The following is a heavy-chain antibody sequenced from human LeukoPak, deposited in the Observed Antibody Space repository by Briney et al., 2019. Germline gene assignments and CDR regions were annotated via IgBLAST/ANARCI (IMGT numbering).Heavy chain of an antibody. CDR3: AKSALVIKSPGDY. J-gene: IGHJ4*02. Sequence: GGSLRLSCAASGFTFSSYAMNWVRQAPGKGLEWVAGISSGDRTFHAESVKGRFTISRDKSKDTLYLQMNSLRAEDTAVYYCAKSALVIKSPGDYWGQGTLVTVSS. CDR2: ISSGDRT. CDR1: GFTFSSYA. V-gene: IGHV3-23*01. D-gene: IGHD3-9*01.